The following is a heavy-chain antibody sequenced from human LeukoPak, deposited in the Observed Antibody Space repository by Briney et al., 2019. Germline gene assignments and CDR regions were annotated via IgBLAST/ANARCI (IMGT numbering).Heavy chain of an antibody. J-gene: IGHJ4*02. CDR3: AKGRCSGPGCDSFDY. CDR2: ISDDSSFT. Sequence: GGSLRLPCAASGLFFGKYAMAWVRQAPGKGLECVSIISDDSSFTYYLDSVKGRSTIFRDNSKNTLYLHMNSLKAEDTAVYYCAKGRCSGPGCDSFDYWGQGTLVTVSS. D-gene: IGHD5-12*01. CDR1: GLFFGKYA. V-gene: IGHV3-23*01.